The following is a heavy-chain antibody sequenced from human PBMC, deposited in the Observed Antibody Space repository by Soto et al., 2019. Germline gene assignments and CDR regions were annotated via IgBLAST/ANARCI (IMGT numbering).Heavy chain of an antibody. Sequence: PGESLKISCKGSGYRFTTSWIAWVRQMPGKGLEWMGIIHPADSDTTYSPSFQGQVTISADMSISTAYLQWSSLKASDTAMYYCARVYREYYDSSGYHYFDYLGQGTLVTISS. CDR1: GYRFTTSW. CDR2: IHPADSDT. CDR3: ARVYREYYDSSGYHYFDY. D-gene: IGHD3-22*01. J-gene: IGHJ4*02. V-gene: IGHV5-51*01.